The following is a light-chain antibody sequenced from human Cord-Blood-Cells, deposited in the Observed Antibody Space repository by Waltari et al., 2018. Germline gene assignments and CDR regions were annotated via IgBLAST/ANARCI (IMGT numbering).Light chain of an antibody. Sequence: EIVMTHSPATLSVSSGDRATLPCRASQRVSSNLAWHQQKPGQAPRLLSYGASTSATGIPARFIGSGSGTEFTLTCSSLRSGDFAVYYCQQYNNWPAATFGQGTKVEIK. CDR3: QQYNNWPAAT. CDR2: GAS. J-gene: IGKJ1*01. V-gene: IGKV3-15*01. CDR1: QRVSSN.